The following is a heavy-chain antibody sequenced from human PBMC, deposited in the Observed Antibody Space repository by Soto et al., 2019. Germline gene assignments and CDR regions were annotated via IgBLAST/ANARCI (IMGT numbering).Heavy chain of an antibody. CDR3: ARRSSGWDFDY. CDR2: ISGSGGST. J-gene: IGHJ4*02. Sequence: EVQLLESGGGLVQPGGSLRLSCAASGFTFSSYAMSWVRQAPGKGLEWVSAISGSGGSTYYADSVKGRFTISRDNSKNTLYLPMNSLRAEDTAVYYGARRSSGWDFDYWGQGTLVTVSS. V-gene: IGHV3-23*01. D-gene: IGHD6-19*01. CDR1: GFTFSSYA.